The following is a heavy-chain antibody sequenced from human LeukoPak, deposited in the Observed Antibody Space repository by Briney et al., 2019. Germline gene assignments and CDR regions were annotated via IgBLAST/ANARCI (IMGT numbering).Heavy chain of an antibody. Sequence: PSETLSLTCAVYGGSLSGYYLTWIRRPPGKGLEWIGEIHPSGSTNYNPSFGSRFSISADTSKNQFFLKLNSVTAADTAVYYCSRGEDASKVGNYWGQGTLVTVSS. CDR2: IHPSGST. J-gene: IGHJ4*02. V-gene: IGHV4-34*01. D-gene: IGHD7-27*01. CDR1: GGSLSGYY. CDR3: SRGEDASKVGNY.